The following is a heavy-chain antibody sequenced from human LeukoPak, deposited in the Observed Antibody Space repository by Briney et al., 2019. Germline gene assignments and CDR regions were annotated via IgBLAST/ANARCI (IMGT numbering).Heavy chain of an antibody. D-gene: IGHD2-15*01. V-gene: IGHV3-23*01. CDR2: ISGSGGKT. CDR1: GFTFSSYG. Sequence: AGGSLRLSCAASGFTFSSYGMSWVRQAPGKGLEWVSGISGSGGKTDYADSVKGRFTISRDNSKNTLYLQMNSLRAEDTAVYYCAKSGYCSGGSCYSVDYWGQGTLVTVSS. J-gene: IGHJ4*02. CDR3: AKSGYCSGGSCYSVDY.